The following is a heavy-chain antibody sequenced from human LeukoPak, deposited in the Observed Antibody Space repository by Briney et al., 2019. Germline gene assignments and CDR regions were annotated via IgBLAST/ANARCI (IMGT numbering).Heavy chain of an antibody. Sequence: GASVKVSCKASGYTFTSFGITWVRQAPGQGLEWMGWIGTDNGNTNHAPKFQGRHTLTTDTSTATAHMELRSLRSDDTAVYYCARAYDSRGHWGQGTLVTVSS. D-gene: IGHD3-22*01. J-gene: IGHJ4*02. V-gene: IGHV1-18*01. CDR1: GYTFTSFG. CDR2: IGTDNGNT. CDR3: ARAYDSRGH.